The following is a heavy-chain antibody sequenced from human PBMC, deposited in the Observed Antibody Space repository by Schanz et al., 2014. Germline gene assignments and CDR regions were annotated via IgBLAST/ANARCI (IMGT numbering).Heavy chain of an antibody. CDR3: ARDWVVPAAIGEGNWNYDN. CDR1: GASIESPNW. Sequence: QLRVQESGPGLVKPSGTLSLTCAVSGASIESPNWWSWVRQPPGKGLEWIGRIYTSGSTNYNPSLKSRVTMSLDTSKNQFSLKLSSVTAADTAVYYCARDWVVPAAIGEGNWNYDNWGQGTLVTVSS. CDR2: IYTSGST. J-gene: IGHJ4*02. D-gene: IGHD2-2*02. V-gene: IGHV4-4*02.